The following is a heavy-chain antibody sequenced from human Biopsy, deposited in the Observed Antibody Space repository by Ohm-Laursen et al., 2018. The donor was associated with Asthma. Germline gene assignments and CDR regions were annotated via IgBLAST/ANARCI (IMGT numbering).Heavy chain of an antibody. CDR1: GFSFGNFA. D-gene: IGHD1-1*01. CDR2: ISKDASTQ. CDR3: VRDGTDDAFDI. Sequence: SLRLSCAAIGFSFGNFAIHWVRQAPGKGLEWVGVISKDASTQDYADSVKGRFTMARDNSKNTLDLQMNSLREEDTAVYYCVRDGTDDAFDIWGQGTVVSVSS. V-gene: IGHV3-30*01. J-gene: IGHJ3*02.